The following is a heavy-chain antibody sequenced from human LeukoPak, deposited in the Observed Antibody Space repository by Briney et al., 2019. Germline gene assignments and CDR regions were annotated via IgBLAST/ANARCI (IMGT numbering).Heavy chain of an antibody. CDR2: IYTSGST. J-gene: IGHJ4*02. D-gene: IGHD3-22*01. CDR1: GGSISSYY. CDR3: ARDISDYYDSSGPVDY. Sequence: SETLSLTCTVSGGSISSYYWSWIRQPAGKGLEWIGRIYTSGSTNYNPSLKSRVTMSVDTSKNQFSLKLSSVTAADTAVYYCARDISDYYDSSGPVDYWGQGTLVTVSS. V-gene: IGHV4-4*07.